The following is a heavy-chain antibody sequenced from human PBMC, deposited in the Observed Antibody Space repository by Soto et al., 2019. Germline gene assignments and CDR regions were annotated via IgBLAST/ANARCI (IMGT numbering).Heavy chain of an antibody. CDR3: ARFDYDYVWGSYRYHHYYYYGMDV. V-gene: IGHV3-33*01. CDR2: IWYDGSNK. D-gene: IGHD3-16*02. Sequence: GGSLRLSCAASGFTFSSYGMHWVRQAPCKGLEWVAVIWYDGSNKYYADSVKGRFTISRDNSKNTLYLQMNSLRAEDTAVYYCARFDYDYVWGSYRYHHYYYYGMDVWGQGTTVTVSS. CDR1: GFTFSSYG. J-gene: IGHJ6*02.